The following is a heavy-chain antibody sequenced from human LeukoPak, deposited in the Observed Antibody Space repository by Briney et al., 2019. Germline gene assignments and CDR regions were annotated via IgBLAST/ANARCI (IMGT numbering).Heavy chain of an antibody. V-gene: IGHV3-74*01. Sequence: PGGSLTLSCAVSGFTLSSDWMHWVRQAPGKGPEWVSRMNQDGSDTSYADSVKGRFTISRDNAKNTVYLQMNSLRAEDSAVYYCAKVETAAAATLRGFDYWGQGTLVTVSS. D-gene: IGHD6-13*01. CDR2: MNQDGSDT. CDR3: AKVETAAAATLRGFDY. CDR1: GFTLSSDW. J-gene: IGHJ4*02.